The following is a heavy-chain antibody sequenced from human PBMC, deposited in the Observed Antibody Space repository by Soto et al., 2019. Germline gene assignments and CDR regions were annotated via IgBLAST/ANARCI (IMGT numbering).Heavy chain of an antibody. Sequence: PGGSLRLSCVASGFRFSDHYMTWIRQAPGKGLEWVSKISGGGTTIYYADPVKGRFTVSRDNAKNSLYLQMNSLRAEDTAVYYCASDPYYYASGFWGQGALVTVSS. CDR1: GFRFSDHY. D-gene: IGHD3-10*01. J-gene: IGHJ4*02. CDR2: ISGGGTTI. V-gene: IGHV3-11*01. CDR3: ASDPYYYASGF.